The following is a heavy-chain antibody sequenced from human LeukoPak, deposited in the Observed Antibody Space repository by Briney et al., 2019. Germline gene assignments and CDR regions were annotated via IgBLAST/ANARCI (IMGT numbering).Heavy chain of an antibody. CDR3: ARVGSSTWAGFLDN. CDR1: GGSISSGGYY. J-gene: IGHJ4*02. D-gene: IGHD2-2*01. Sequence: PSETLSLTCTVSGGSISSGGYYWSWIRQPPGKGLEWIGYIYHSGSTNYNPSLKSRVTISVDKSKNQFSLKLNSVTAADTAVYYCARVGSSTWAGFLDNWGQGTLVTVSS. V-gene: IGHV4-30-2*01. CDR2: IYHSGST.